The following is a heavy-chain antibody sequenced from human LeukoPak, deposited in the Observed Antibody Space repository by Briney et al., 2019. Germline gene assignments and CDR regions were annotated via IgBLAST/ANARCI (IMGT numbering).Heavy chain of an antibody. Sequence: ASVTVSCKASGYTFTSNYIHWVRQAPGQGLEWMGMVYPRDGSTSYAQKFQGRVTVTRDTSTSTVHMELSGLRSEDTAVYYCARDQEGFDYWGQGTLVTVSS. CDR1: GYTFTSNY. V-gene: IGHV1-46*01. CDR3: ARDQEGFDY. J-gene: IGHJ4*02. CDR2: VYPRDGST.